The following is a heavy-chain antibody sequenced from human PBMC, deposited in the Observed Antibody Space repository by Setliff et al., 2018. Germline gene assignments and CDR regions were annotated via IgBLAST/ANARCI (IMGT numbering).Heavy chain of an antibody. V-gene: IGHV4-61*02. Sequence: LSLTCTVSGGSISSGSYYWSWIRQPAGKGLEWIGRIYTSGSTNYNPSLKSRVTISVDKSKNQFSLKLSSVTAADTAVYYCARDKPEGYNFWSGYLGGGLMDVWGQGTTVTVSS. CDR3: ARDKPEGYNFWSGYLGGGLMDV. CDR1: GGSISSGSYY. D-gene: IGHD3-3*01. J-gene: IGHJ6*02. CDR2: IYTSGST.